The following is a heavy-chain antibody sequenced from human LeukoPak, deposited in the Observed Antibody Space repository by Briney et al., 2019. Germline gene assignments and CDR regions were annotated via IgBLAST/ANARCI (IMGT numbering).Heavy chain of an antibody. D-gene: IGHD5-24*01. CDR2: ISGSGSPT. Sequence: GGSLRLSCAASGFTFSSYAMSWVRQAPGKGLEWVSTISGSGSPTYHAGSVKGRFTISRDNSKNTVYLQMKSLRVEDTAVYYCARDLDDYNALPPVFQYWGQGTLVTVSS. V-gene: IGHV3-23*01. CDR3: ARDLDDYNALPPVFQY. CDR1: GFTFSSYA. J-gene: IGHJ1*01.